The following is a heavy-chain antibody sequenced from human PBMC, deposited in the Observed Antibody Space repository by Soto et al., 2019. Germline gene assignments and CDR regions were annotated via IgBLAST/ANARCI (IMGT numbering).Heavy chain of an antibody. Sequence: EGSLRLSCAASGCTFSSYDMHWVRHAPGKGLERVAGISHDESDKYYADCAKGRFTISRDNYKNTLYLQMNSMRDEDTAVYYCAKAVVAAPDAFDVWGQGRMVRVSS. D-gene: IGHD2-15*01. J-gene: IGHJ3*01. CDR3: AKAVVAAPDAFDV. CDR1: GCTFSSYD. V-gene: IGHV3-30*18. CDR2: ISHDESDK.